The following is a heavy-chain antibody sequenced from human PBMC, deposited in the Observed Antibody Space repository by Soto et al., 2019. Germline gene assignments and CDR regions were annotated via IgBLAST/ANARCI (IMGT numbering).Heavy chain of an antibody. V-gene: IGHV1-8*01. J-gene: IGHJ2*01. CDR3: ARGRGYKQWLVHLRYFDL. D-gene: IGHD6-19*01. Sequence: QVQLVQSGAEVKKPGASVKVSCKASGYTFTSYDINWVRQATGQGLEWMGWMNPNSGNTGYAQKFQGRVTMTRNTSISTAYMELSSLRSEDTAVYHCARGRGYKQWLVHLRYFDLWGRGTLVTVSS. CDR1: GYTFTSYD. CDR2: MNPNSGNT.